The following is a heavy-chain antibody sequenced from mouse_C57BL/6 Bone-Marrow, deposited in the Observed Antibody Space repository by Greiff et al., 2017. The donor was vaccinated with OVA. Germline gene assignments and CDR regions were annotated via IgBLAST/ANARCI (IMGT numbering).Heavy chain of an antibody. CDR3: AIKTGTFYYAMDY. CDR1: GYTFTSYD. D-gene: IGHD4-1*01. V-gene: IGHV1-74*01. J-gene: IGHJ4*01. CDR2: IHPSDSDT. Sequence: VQLVESGPELVKPGASVKLSCKASGYTFTSYDINWVKQRPGQGLEWIGRIHPSDSDTNYNQKFKGKATLTVDKSSSTAYMQLSSLTSEDSAVYYCAIKTGTFYYAMDYWGQGTSVTVSS.